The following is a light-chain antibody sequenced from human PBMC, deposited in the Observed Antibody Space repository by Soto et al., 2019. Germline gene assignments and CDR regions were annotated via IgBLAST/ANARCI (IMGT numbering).Light chain of an antibody. CDR2: GTS. Sequence: VMTQSPATLSVSPGERVTLSCRASQRISTNLAWIQQRPGQAPRLLIYGTSTRATGSPARFSGSGSGTEFTLTISTLQSEDFAVYYCQQYNDWPWTFGQGTKVDIK. J-gene: IGKJ1*01. V-gene: IGKV3-15*01. CDR3: QQYNDWPWT. CDR1: QRISTN.